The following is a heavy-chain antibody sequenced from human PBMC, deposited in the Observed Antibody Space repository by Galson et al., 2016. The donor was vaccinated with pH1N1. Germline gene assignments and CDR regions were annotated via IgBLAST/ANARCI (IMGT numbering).Heavy chain of an antibody. D-gene: IGHD6-19*01. CDR3: ARLGASVGGTTY. J-gene: IGHJ4*02. V-gene: IGHV1-18*01. CDR2: VSTSNGNT. Sequence: SVKVSCKASGYTFTSYGISWVRQAPGQGLEFMGWVSTSNGNTHFAKKFQGRVTLTKDTSPSTAYMELRSLRSDDTAVYYCARLGASVGGTTYWGQGTLVTVSS. CDR1: GYTFTSYG.